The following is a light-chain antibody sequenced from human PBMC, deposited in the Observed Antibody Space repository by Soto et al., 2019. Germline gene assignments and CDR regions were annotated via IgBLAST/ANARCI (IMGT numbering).Light chain of an antibody. CDR1: SSNIGSNF. Sequence: QPVLTQPPSTSGTPGQSVTISCSGSSSNIGSNFVYWYQQFPGTAPKLLIYRNNQRPSGVPDRFSGSKSGTSASLAISGLRSEDEADYYCSTWDDSLSGPVFGGGTKLTVL. CDR2: RNN. J-gene: IGLJ2*01. CDR3: STWDDSLSGPV. V-gene: IGLV1-47*01.